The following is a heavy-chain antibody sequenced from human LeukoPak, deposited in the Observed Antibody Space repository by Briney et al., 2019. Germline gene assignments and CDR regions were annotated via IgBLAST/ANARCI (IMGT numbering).Heavy chain of an antibody. CDR1: GFTFSSYA. D-gene: IGHD4-17*01. Sequence: GGSLRLSCAASGFTFSSYAMHWVRQAPGKGLEWVANIKQDGSEKYYVDSVKGRFTISRDNAKNSLYLQMNSLRAEDTAVYYCARDGTDYGDYEFDYWGQGTLVTVSS. V-gene: IGHV3-7*03. CDR3: ARDGTDYGDYEFDY. CDR2: IKQDGSEK. J-gene: IGHJ4*02.